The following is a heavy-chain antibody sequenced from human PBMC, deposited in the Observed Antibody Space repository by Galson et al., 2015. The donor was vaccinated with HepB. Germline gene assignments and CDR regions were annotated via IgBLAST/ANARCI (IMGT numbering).Heavy chain of an antibody. J-gene: IGHJ3*02. CDR3: TTALWFGEEDAFDI. Sequence: SLRLSCAASGFTFSNAWMSWVRQAPGKGLEWVGRIKSNTDGGTTDYAAPVKGRFTISRDDSKNTLYLQMNSLKTEDTAVYYCTTALWFGEEDAFDIWGQGTMVTVSS. CDR2: IKSNTDGGTT. CDR1: GFTFSNAW. V-gene: IGHV3-15*01. D-gene: IGHD3-10*01.